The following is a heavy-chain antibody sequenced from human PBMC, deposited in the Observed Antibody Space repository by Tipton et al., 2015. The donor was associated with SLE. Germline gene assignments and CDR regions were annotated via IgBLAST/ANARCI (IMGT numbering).Heavy chain of an antibody. CDR3: GLVH. CDR1: GFTFSSYW. J-gene: IGHJ4*02. V-gene: IGHV3-74*01. Sequence: SLRLSCAASGFTFSSYWMHWVRQAPGKGLDWVSRISSDGSSRSYADSVQGRFTISRDNAKDMLSLQMNSLRGEDTAVYYCGLVHWGQGTLVTVSS. CDR2: ISSDGSSR. D-gene: IGHD6-13*01.